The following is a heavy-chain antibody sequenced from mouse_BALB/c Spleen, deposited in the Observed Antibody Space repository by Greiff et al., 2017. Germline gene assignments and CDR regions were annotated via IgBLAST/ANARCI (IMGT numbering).Heavy chain of an antibody. V-gene: IGHV14-3*02. CDR3: ARTYGYDGPYAMDY. CDR1: GFNIKDTY. Sequence: VQLKESGAELVKPGASVKLSCTASGFNIKDTYMHWVKQRPEQGLEWIGRIDPANGNTKYDPKFQGKATITADTSSNTAYLQLSSLTSEDTAVYYCARTYGYDGPYAMDYWGQGTSVTVSS. D-gene: IGHD2-2*01. CDR2: IDPANGNT. J-gene: IGHJ4*01.